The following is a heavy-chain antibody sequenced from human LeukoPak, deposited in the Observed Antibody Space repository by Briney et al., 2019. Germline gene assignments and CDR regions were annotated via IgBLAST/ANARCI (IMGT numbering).Heavy chain of an antibody. CDR1: VSTFTSYD. V-gene: IGHV1-8*01. CDR2: MNPNSGNT. D-gene: IGHD1-26*01. J-gene: IGHJ3*02. Sequence: GASVKVSGKASVSTFTSYDINWVRQATGQGLEWMGWMNPNSGNTGYAQKFQGRVTMTRNTSISTAYIELSSLRSEDTAVYYCARAHSGSYFWSMYAFDIWGQGTMVTVSS. CDR3: ARAHSGSYFWSMYAFDI.